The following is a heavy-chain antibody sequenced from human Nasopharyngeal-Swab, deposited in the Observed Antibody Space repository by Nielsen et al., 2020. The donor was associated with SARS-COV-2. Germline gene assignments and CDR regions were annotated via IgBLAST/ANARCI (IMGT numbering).Heavy chain of an antibody. CDR2: ISSGSSII. D-gene: IGHD5-18*01. Sequence: WIRQPPGKGLGWVSYISSGSSIIYYADSVKGRFTISRDNAKNSLYLQMNSLRDEDTAVYYCARDRGYSYGYDAFDIWGQGTMVTVSS. V-gene: IGHV3-48*02. CDR3: ARDRGYSYGYDAFDI. J-gene: IGHJ3*02.